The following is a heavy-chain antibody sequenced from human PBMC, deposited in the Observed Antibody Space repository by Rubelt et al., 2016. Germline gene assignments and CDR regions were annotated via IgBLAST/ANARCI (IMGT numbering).Heavy chain of an antibody. V-gene: IGHV1-69*01. J-gene: IGHJ4*02. D-gene: IGHD1-26*01. CDR2: ITPMFGTA. Sequence: QVQLVQSGAEVKKPGSSVKVSCKASGGTFSRYAISWVRQAPGQGLEWMGGITPMFGTANYAQKLQGRLTITADESTSTAYMELSSLGSEDTAVYYCAREGGTYYIFDYWGQGTLVTVSS. CDR1: GGTFSRYA. CDR3: AREGGTYYIFDY.